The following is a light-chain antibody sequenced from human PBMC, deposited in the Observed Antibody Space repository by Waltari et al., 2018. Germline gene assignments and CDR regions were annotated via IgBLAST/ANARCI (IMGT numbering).Light chain of an antibody. CDR3: MHAIQLPRT. J-gene: IGKJ1*01. Sequence: DVVMTQTPLSLSVTTGQPASISCKSSQSLVHTDGRTYFYWFLQRPGQSPQLLISENSNRVSGVPDRFSGSGSGTDFTLHISRVEAEDVGVYYCMHAIQLPRTFGQGTRVEIK. CDR2: ENS. V-gene: IGKV2-29*02. CDR1: QSLVHTDGRTY.